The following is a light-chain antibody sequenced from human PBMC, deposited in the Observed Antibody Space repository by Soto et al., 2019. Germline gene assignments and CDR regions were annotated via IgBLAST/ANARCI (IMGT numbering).Light chain of an antibody. CDR3: CSYAGSSTPVI. Sequence: QSALTQPASVSGSPGQSITISCTGTSSDIGSYNFVSWYQQHPGKAPKLMIYEGSKRPSGVSNRFSGSKSGNTASLTISGLQTEDVADYYCCSYAGSSTPVIFGGVTKLTVL. CDR2: EGS. CDR1: SSDIGSYNF. V-gene: IGLV2-23*01. J-gene: IGLJ2*01.